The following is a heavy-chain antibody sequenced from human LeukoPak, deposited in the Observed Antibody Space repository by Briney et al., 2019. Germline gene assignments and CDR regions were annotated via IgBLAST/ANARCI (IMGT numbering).Heavy chain of an antibody. D-gene: IGHD5-24*01. Sequence: GGSLRLSCAASGFTFSSYEMNWVRQAPGKRLEWVSYINTRGTTIYYADSVKGRFTISRDNAKNSLYLQMNSLRAEDTAVYYCARDLWVATIFPGAFDIWGQGTMVTVSS. CDR2: INTRGTTI. J-gene: IGHJ3*02. V-gene: IGHV3-48*03. CDR1: GFTFSSYE. CDR3: ARDLWVATIFPGAFDI.